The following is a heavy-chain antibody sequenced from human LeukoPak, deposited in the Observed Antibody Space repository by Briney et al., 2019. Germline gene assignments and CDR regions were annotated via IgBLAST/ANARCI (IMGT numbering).Heavy chain of an antibody. V-gene: IGHV1-69*04. CDR2: IIPIFCIA. Sequence: SSMNVSCKASVGTFSSYAISWVRQPPGQGLEWMGRIIPIFCIANYAQKFQGRVTITADKSTSTAYMELSSLRSEDTAVYYCARVSLYCTGGSCYSGEIDYWGQGNLVTVSS. D-gene: IGHD2-15*01. J-gene: IGHJ4*02. CDR3: ARVSLYCTGGSCYSGEIDY. CDR1: VGTFSSYA.